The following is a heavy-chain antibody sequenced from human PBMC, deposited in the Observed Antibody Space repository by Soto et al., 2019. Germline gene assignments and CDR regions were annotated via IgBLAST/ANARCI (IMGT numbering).Heavy chain of an antibody. CDR3: NTNAPEHMIRK. V-gene: IGHV3-73*01. CDR2: IRNKANSYAT. CDR1: GFTFSGSS. J-gene: IGHJ4*02. D-gene: IGHD2-21*01. Sequence: GGSLRLSCAASGFTFSGSSLHWVRQASGKGLEWVGRIRNKANSYATAYGVSVKGRFTISRDDSKNTAFLQMNSLKIEDTALYYSNTNAPEHMIRKWGPGTLVTVSS.